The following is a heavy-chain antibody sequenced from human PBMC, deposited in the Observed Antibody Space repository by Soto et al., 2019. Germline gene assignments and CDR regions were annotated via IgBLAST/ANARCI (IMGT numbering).Heavy chain of an antibody. CDR2: ISGSGDNT. CDR1: GFTFSSYA. V-gene: IGHV3-23*01. D-gene: IGHD2-2*01. Sequence: EVQLLGSGGSLVQPGGSLRLSCAATGFTFSSYAMSWVRQAPGKGLEWVSGISGSGDNTYYADSVKGRITISRDNSKNTLYLQMNVLRAEDTAVYYCAKGRRGRSTILYYFDYWGQGTLVTVSS. J-gene: IGHJ4*02. CDR3: AKGRRGRSTILYYFDY.